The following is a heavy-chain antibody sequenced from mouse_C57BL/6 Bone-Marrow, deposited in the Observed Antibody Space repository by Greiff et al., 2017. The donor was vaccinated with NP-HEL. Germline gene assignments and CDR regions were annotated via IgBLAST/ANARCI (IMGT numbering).Heavy chain of an antibody. CDR3: AGEGYPFAY. V-gene: IGHV1-26*01. D-gene: IGHD2-2*01. J-gene: IGHJ3*01. CDR1: GYTFTDYY. CDR2: INPNNGGT. Sequence: VQLQQSGPELVKPGASVKISCKASGYTFTDYYMNWVKQSHGKSLEWIGDINPNNGGTSYNQKFKGKATLTVDKSSSTAYMELRSLTSEDSAVYYCAGEGYPFAYWGQGTLVTVSA.